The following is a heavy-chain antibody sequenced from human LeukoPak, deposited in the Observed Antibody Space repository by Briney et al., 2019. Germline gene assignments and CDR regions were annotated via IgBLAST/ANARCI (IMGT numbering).Heavy chain of an antibody. CDR2: IYTSGST. J-gene: IGHJ5*02. V-gene: IGHV4-4*07. CDR1: GGSISSYY. CDR3: ARGEWLSNWFDP. Sequence: SETLSLTCTVSGGSISSYYWSWIRQPAGKGLEWIGRIYTSGSTNYNPSLKSRVTMPVDTSKNQFSLKLSSVTAADTAVYYSARGEWLSNWFDPWGQGTLVTVSS. D-gene: IGHD3-3*01.